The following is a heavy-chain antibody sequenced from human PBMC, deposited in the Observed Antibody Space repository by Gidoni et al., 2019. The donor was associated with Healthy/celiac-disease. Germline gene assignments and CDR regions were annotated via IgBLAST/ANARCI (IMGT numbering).Heavy chain of an antibody. CDR3: ARDFDYYGSGWFDP. J-gene: IGHJ5*02. Sequence: QVQLVQSGAEVKKPGASVKVSCKASGYTFTSYAMHWVRQAPGQRLEWMGWINAGNGNTKYSQKFQGRVTITRDTSASTAYMELSSLRSEDTAVYYCARDFDYYGSGWFDPWGQGTLVTVSS. V-gene: IGHV1-3*01. CDR1: GYTFTSYA. D-gene: IGHD3-10*01. CDR2: INAGNGNT.